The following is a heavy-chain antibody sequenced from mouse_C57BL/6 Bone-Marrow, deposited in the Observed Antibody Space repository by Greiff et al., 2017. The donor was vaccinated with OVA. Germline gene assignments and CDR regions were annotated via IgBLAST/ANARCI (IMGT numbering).Heavy chain of an antibody. J-gene: IGHJ4*01. V-gene: IGHV3-6*01. CDR3: AFTTVVAHYAMDY. D-gene: IGHD1-1*01. CDR1: GYSITSGYY. CDR2: ISYDGSN. Sequence: EVKLMESGPGLVKPSQSLSLTCSVTGYSITSGYYWNWIRQFPGNKLEWMGYISYDGSNNYNPSLKNRISITRDTSKNQFFLKLNSVTTEDTATYYCAFTTVVAHYAMDYWGQGTSVTVSS.